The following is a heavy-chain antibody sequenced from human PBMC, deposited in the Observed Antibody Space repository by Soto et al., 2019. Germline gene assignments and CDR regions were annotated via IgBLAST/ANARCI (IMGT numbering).Heavy chain of an antibody. Sequence: EVQLLDSGGGLVQPGGSLRLSCAASGFTFSNYAMTWVRQGPGKGLEWVSGISGSGGRSYYADSGKGRFTISRDNSKSTLYLQMNIRIGEDTAVYYCAKAYFVWASEQPYYFHDWGQGTLDNVSS. V-gene: IGHV3-23*01. D-gene: IGHD3-16*01. CDR3: AKAYFVWASEQPYYFHD. CDR1: GFTFSNYA. J-gene: IGHJ4*02. CDR2: ISGSGGRS.